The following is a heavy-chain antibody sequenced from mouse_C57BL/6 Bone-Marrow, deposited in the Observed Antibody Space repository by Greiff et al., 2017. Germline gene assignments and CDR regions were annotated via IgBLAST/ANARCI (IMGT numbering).Heavy chain of an antibody. CDR3: ARSGYDGTAGDAMDY. V-gene: IGHV1-55*01. CDR1: GYTFTSYW. D-gene: IGHD2-3*01. CDR2: IYPGSGST. J-gene: IGHJ4*01. Sequence: QVQLQQPGAELVKPGASVKMSCKASGYTFTSYWITWVKQRPGQGLEWIGDIYPGSGSTNYNEKFKSKATLTGDTSSSTAYMQLSSLTSEDSAVYYCARSGYDGTAGDAMDYWGQGTLVTVSS.